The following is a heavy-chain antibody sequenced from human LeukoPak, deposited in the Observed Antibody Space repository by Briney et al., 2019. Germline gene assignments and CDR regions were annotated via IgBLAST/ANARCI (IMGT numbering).Heavy chain of an antibody. D-gene: IGHD4-17*01. CDR2: IYHRGST. Sequence: PSETLSLTCTVSGGSISSYYWSWIRQPPGKGLEWIGYIYHRGSTNYNPSLKSRVTISVDTSKNQFSLKLSSVTAADTAVYYCAPETYGDYLPFDYWGRGTLVTVSS. V-gene: IGHV4-59*12. J-gene: IGHJ4*02. CDR1: GGSISSYY. CDR3: APETYGDYLPFDY.